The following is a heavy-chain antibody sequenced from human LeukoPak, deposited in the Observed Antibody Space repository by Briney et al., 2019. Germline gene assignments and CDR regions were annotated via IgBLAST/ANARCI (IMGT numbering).Heavy chain of an antibody. D-gene: IGHD5-18*01. V-gene: IGHV3-74*01. J-gene: IGHJ4*02. Sequence: GGSLRLSCAASGFTFSSYWMHWVRQTPGKGLVWVSRINSDGSSTSYADSVKGRLTTSRENAKNTLYLQMNSLRAEDTAVYYCARVEYSYGPFDYWGQGTLATVSS. CDR1: GFTFSSYW. CDR2: INSDGSST. CDR3: ARVEYSYGPFDY.